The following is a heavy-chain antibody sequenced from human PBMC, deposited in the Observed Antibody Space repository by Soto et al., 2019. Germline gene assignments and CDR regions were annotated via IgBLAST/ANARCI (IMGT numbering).Heavy chain of an antibody. CDR2: ISGSGGST. CDR1: GFTFSSYA. CDR3: AKEPYLGAAAVFGAKVQIKERDY. V-gene: IGHV3-23*01. Sequence: GGSLRLSCAASGFTFSSYAMSWVRQAPGKGLEWVSAISGSGGSTYYADSVKGRFTISRDNSKNTLYLQMNSLRAEDTAVYYCAKEPYLGAAAVFGAKVQIKERDYWGQGTLVTVSS. D-gene: IGHD6-13*01. J-gene: IGHJ4*02.